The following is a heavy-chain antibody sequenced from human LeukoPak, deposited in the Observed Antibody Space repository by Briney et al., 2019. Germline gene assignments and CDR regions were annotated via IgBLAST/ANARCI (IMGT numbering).Heavy chain of an antibody. V-gene: IGHV1-2*02. Sequence: ASVTLSFTASGSTVTVYYMHWERNAPRQGPGWMRWSNPNSGGTNYAQKFQGRVTMTRDTSISTVYMALSTLTSEDTAVFYCATGADIAVLPAAATSECLYYYYYMDVWGNGTPVTVSS. CDR3: ATGADIAVLPAAATSECLYYYYYMDV. CDR1: GSTVTVYY. J-gene: IGHJ6*03. CDR2: SNPNSGGT. D-gene: IGHD2-2*01.